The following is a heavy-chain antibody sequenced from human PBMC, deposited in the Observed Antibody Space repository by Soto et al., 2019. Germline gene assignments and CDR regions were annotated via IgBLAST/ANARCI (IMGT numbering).Heavy chain of an antibody. D-gene: IGHD4-4*01. CDR2: VNPGDSDI. CDR1: GYSFTTYW. Sequence: GESLKISCKASGYSFTTYWIAWVRQMPGKGLEWMGIVNPGDSDIRYSPSFQGQVTISADNSISTAYLQWSSLKASDTAMYYCARHEQFYYYYYGMDVWGQGTAVTVSS. J-gene: IGHJ6*02. V-gene: IGHV5-51*01. CDR3: ARHEQFYYYYYGMDV.